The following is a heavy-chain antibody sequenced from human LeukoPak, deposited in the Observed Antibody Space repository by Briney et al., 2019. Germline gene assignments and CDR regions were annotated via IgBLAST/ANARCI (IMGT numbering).Heavy chain of an antibody. CDR2: ISSSSSYI. D-gene: IGHD2-2*01. Sequence: PGGSLRLSCAASGFTFSSYSMNWVRQAPGKGLEWVSSISSSSSYIYYADSVKGRFTISRDNAKNSLYLQMNSLRAEDTAVYYCARELYCSRTSCDYGQQLAYYGMDVWGQGTTVTVSS. CDR1: GFTFSSYS. V-gene: IGHV3-21*01. CDR3: ARELYCSRTSCDYGQQLAYYGMDV. J-gene: IGHJ6*02.